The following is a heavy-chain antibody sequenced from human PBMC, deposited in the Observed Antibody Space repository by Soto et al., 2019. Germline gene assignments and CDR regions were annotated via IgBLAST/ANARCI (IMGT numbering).Heavy chain of an antibody. CDR2: ISYDGSNK. CDR3: ARDGLRFLEWFGYYYYGMDV. V-gene: IGHV3-30-3*01. J-gene: IGHJ6*02. Sequence: PGGSLRLSCAAPGFTFSSYAMHWVRQAPGKGLECVAVISYDGSNKYYADSVKGRFTISRDNSKNTLYLQMNSLRAEDTAVYYCARDGLRFLEWFGYYYYGMDVWGQGTTVTVYS. CDR1: GFTFSSYA. D-gene: IGHD3-3*01.